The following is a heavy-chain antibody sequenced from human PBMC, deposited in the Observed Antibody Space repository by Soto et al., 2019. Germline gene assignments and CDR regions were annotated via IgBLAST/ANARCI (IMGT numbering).Heavy chain of an antibody. Sequence: ASVKVSCKASGYTFTSYGISWVRQAPGQGLEWMGWISAYNGNTNYAQKLQGRVTMTTDTSTSTAYMELRSLRSDDTSVYYCARAAVYYCARVAGYNWNDDECGSYDYWGQGTLVTVSS. J-gene: IGHJ4*02. CDR2: ISAYNGNT. D-gene: IGHD1-20*01. CDR1: GYTFTSYG. V-gene: IGHV1-18*01. CDR3: ARAAVYYCARVAGYNWNDDECGSYDY.